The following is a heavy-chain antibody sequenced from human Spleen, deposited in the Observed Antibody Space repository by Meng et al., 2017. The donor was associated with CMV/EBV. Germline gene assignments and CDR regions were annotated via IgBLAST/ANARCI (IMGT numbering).Heavy chain of an antibody. D-gene: IGHD6-6*01. CDR1: GGTFSSYA. Sequence: SVKVSCTASGGTFSSYAISWVRQAPGQGLEWMGGIIPIFGTANYAQHFQGRVTITTDESTSTAYMELSSLRSEDTAVYYCARESGAARPRGYYYYGMDVWGQGTTVTVSS. J-gene: IGHJ6*02. CDR3: ARESGAARPRGYYYYGMDV. CDR2: IIPIFGTA. V-gene: IGHV1-69*05.